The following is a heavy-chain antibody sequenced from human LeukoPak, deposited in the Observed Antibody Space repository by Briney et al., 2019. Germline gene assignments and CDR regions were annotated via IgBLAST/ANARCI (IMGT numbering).Heavy chain of an antibody. D-gene: IGHD4-17*01. CDR2: ISGSGGST. CDR1: GFNFRDYS. V-gene: IGHV3-23*01. CDR3: ATYDYGDYNY. Sequence: GGSLRLSCVAYGFNFRDYSMNWVRQAPGKGLEWVSAISGSGGSTYYADSVKGRFTISRDNSKNTLYLQMNSLRAEDTAVYYCATYDYGDYNYWGQGTLVTVSS. J-gene: IGHJ4*02.